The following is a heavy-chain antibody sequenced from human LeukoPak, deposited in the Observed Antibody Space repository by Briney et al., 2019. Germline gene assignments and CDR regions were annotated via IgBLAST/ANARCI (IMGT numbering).Heavy chain of an antibody. CDR2: IKQDGSEK. CDR1: GFTFSSYW. D-gene: IGHD2-21*02. J-gene: IGHJ3*02. CDR3: VRPPLVTAIAAFDI. Sequence: GGSPRLSCAASGFTFSSYWMSWVRQAPGKGLEWVANIKQDGSEKYYVDSVKGRFTISRDNAKNSLYLQMNSLRAEDTAVYYCVRPPLVTAIAAFDIWGQGTMVTVSS. V-gene: IGHV3-7*01.